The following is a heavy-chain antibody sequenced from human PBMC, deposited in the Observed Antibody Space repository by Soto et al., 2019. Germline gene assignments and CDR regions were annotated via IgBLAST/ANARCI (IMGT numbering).Heavy chain of an antibody. CDR1: GFTFSGYG. D-gene: IGHD1-1*01. V-gene: IGHV3-33*01. Sequence: GSLRLSCAASGFTFSGYGMHWVRQAPCKGLEWVAVIWYDGSNKYYADSVKGRFTISRDNSKNTLYLQMNSLRAEDTAVYYCARDLLQLERSFDWFDPWGQGTRVTV. J-gene: IGHJ5*02. CDR3: ARDLLQLERSFDWFDP. CDR2: IWYDGSNK.